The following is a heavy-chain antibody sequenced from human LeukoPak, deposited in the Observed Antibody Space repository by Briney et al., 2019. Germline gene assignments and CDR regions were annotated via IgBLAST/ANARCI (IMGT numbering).Heavy chain of an antibody. Sequence: GGSLTPSCPPSGFTFGSYTVIWVRPPDGRGREWVSSIRSSGDYIYYADSVKGRCTISRDNAKNSVYLQMNSLREEDTAVYYCAIDGGSWYLDYWGRGTLASVCS. CDR1: GFTFGSYT. J-gene: IGHJ4*02. CDR3: AIDGGSWYLDY. V-gene: IGHV3-21*01. CDR2: IRSSGDYI. D-gene: IGHD2-15*01.